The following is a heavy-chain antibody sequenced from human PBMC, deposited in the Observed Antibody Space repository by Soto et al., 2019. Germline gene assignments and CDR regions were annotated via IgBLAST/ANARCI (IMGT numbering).Heavy chain of an antibody. Sequence: GGSLRLSCAASGFTFSSYAMSWVRQAPGKGLEWVSAISGSGGSTYYADSVKGRFTISRDNSKNTLYLQMNSLRAEDTAVYYCAKGLEYSSSRNYYDILTGIMAWSQGTLVTVSS. D-gene: IGHD3-9*01. CDR2: ISGSGGST. CDR1: GFTFSSYA. CDR3: AKGLEYSSSRNYYDILTGIMA. V-gene: IGHV3-23*01. J-gene: IGHJ4*02.